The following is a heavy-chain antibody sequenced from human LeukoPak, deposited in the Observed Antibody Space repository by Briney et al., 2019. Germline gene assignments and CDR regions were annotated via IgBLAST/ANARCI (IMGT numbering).Heavy chain of an antibody. J-gene: IGHJ4*02. Sequence: ASVKVSCKASGYSFITYGVSWVRQAPGQGLEWLGWISVYNANTHYAQNLQGRVTMTADTSTSTAYMELRSLTSDDTAVYYCARDYYYDSSGYRNNFDYWGQGTLVTVSS. CDR1: GYSFITYG. V-gene: IGHV1-18*01. CDR2: ISVYNANT. CDR3: ARDYYYDSSGYRNNFDY. D-gene: IGHD3-22*01.